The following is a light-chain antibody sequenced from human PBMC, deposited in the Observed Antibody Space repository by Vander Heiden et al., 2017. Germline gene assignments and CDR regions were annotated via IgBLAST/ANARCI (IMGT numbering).Light chain of an antibody. J-gene: IGLJ3*02. Sequence: SALSQPASVSGSPGRSITISCTGRSGDGGGYNYVSWYQQYPSKAPKLMIYDVSTRPSGVSNRFTGSKSRNTASLTISGLQADDEADYYCSSYTISSTWVFGGGTKLTVL. CDR1: SGDGGGYNY. V-gene: IGLV2-14*01. CDR2: DVS. CDR3: SSYTISSTWV.